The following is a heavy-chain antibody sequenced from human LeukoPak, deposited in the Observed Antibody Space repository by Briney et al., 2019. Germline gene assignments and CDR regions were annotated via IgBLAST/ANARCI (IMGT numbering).Heavy chain of an antibody. V-gene: IGHV3-64*01. D-gene: IGHD3-10*01. Sequence: GGSLRLSCAASGFTFSSYDMHWVHQAAGKGLESVSAITTDGGGTYYANSVKGRFTISRDNSKNTLYLQMGSLRAEDMAVYYCARNGVSYGLDIWGQGTLVTVSS. CDR2: ITTDGGGT. CDR1: GFTFSSYD. CDR3: ARNGVSYGLDI. J-gene: IGHJ4*02.